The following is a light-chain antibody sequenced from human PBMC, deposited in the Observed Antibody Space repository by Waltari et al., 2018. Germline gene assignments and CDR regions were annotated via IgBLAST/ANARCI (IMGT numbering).Light chain of an antibody. CDR2: WAS. CDR1: QSVLVSSDRKHF. CDR3: QQYYSTPPT. V-gene: IGKV4-1*01. J-gene: IGKJ1*01. Sequence: DIVMTQSTDSLPVSLGERAIINCKSRQSVLVSSDRKHFLAWYQQKPGQSPKLLIHWASTRESGVPDRFSGSGSGTDVTLTINTLQGEDVAVYYCQQYYSTPPTFGQGTKVEIK.